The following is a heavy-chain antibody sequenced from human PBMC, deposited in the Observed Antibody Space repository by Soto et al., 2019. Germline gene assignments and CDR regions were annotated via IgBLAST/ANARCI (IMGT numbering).Heavy chain of an antibody. Sequence: QLQLQESGPGLVKPSETLSLTCTVSNGSISTTSYNWGWIRQSPGKGLEWIGTIFYTGTTSYNPSLKSRVIITVDKSKNQFSLKLASVTAADTAVYYCARHGSFWGQGILVVVSS. CDR2: IFYTGTT. CDR3: ARHGSF. D-gene: IGHD3-16*02. V-gene: IGHV4-39*01. CDR1: NGSISTTSYN. J-gene: IGHJ4*02.